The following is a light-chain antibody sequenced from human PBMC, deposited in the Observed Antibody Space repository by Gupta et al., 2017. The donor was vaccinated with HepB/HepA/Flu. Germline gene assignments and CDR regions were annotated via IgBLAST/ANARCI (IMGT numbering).Light chain of an antibody. Sequence: QSALTQPPSASGSPGPSVTISCTGTSSDVGGYNYVSWYQQHPGKAPKLMIYEVSKRPSGVPDRFSGSKSGNTASLTXSXLQAEDXADYYCSSYAGSNNLIFGGGTKLTVL. CDR1: SSDVGGYNY. CDR2: EVS. V-gene: IGLV2-8*01. CDR3: SSYAGSNNLI. J-gene: IGLJ2*01.